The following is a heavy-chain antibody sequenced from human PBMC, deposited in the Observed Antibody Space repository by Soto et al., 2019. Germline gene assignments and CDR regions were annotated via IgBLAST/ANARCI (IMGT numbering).Heavy chain of an antibody. CDR1: GFTFSHHS. CDR2: ISGSGGNI. D-gene: IGHD2-15*01. V-gene: IGHV3-64D*06. CDR3: VKVSGYCTGGSCFSYFDY. J-gene: IGHJ4*02. Sequence: SCSGSGFTFSHHSLYWVRQPPGKGLQCVSSISGSGGNIYYAESVKGRFTISRDNSKNTLYLQMTSLSSEDSAVYYCVKVSGYCTGGSCFSYFDYWGQGTPVTVSS.